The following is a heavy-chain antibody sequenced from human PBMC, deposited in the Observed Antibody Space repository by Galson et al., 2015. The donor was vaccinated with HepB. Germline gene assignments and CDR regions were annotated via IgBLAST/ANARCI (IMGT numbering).Heavy chain of an antibody. CDR2: ISGNGGST. CDR1: GFTFSSYA. CDR3: AKDGKQQLVFDY. Sequence: SLRLSCAASGFTFSSYAMSWVRQAPGQGLEWVAAISGNGGSTYYADSVKGRFTISRDNSKNTLYLQMNSLRAEDTAVYYCAKDGKQQLVFDYWGQGTLVTVSS. V-gene: IGHV3-23*01. J-gene: IGHJ4*02. D-gene: IGHD6-13*01.